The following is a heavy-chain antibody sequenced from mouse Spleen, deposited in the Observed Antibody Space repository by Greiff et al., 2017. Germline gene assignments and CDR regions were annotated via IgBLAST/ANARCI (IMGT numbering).Heavy chain of an antibody. CDR2: ISYSGST. D-gene: IGHD1-2*01. CDR3: ADDYYGQAWFAY. CDR1: GYSITSDYA. V-gene: IGHV3-2*02. J-gene: IGHJ3*01. Sequence: VQLQQSGPGLVKPSQSLSLTCTVTGYSITSDYAWNWIRQFPGNKLEWMGYISYSGSTSYNPSLKSRISITRDTSKNQFFLQLNSVTTEDTATYYCADDYYGQAWFAYWGQGTLVTVSA.